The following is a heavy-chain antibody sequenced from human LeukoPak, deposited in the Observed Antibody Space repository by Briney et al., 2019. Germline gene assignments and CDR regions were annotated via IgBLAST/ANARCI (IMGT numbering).Heavy chain of an antibody. D-gene: IGHD6-13*01. Sequence: GGSLRLSCAASGFTFSIYAMHWVRQAPGKGLEWVAVISYDGSNKYYADSVKGRFTISRDNSKNSLYLQMNSLRAEDTAVYYCARQYDSSWEYYYYYGMDVWGQGTTVTVSS. V-gene: IGHV3-30-3*01. J-gene: IGHJ6*02. CDR2: ISYDGSNK. CDR3: ARQYDSSWEYYYYYGMDV. CDR1: GFTFSIYA.